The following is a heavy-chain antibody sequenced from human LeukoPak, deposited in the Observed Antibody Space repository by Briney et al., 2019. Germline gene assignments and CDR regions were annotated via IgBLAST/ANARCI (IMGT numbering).Heavy chain of an antibody. Sequence: GESLKISCKGSGYSFSSYWIGWVRLMPGKGLEWMGIIYPDDSDARDSSSFHGQVTISADKSISTAYLQWSSLKASDTAIYFCARSMVRGVIISPFDNWGQGTLVTVSS. V-gene: IGHV5-51*01. CDR3: ARSMVRGVIISPFDN. CDR1: GYSFSSYW. CDR2: IYPDDSDA. J-gene: IGHJ4*02. D-gene: IGHD3-10*01.